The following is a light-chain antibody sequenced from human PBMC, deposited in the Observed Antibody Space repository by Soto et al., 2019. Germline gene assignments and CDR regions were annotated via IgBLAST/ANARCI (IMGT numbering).Light chain of an antibody. CDR1: QSISSY. Sequence: DIQMPQSPSSLSASVGDRVTITCRASQSISSYLNWYQQKPGKAPKLLIYAASSLQSGVPSRFSGSGSGTDFTLAISSLQPEDVATYYCQHSYSTPLTFGGGTKVEIK. CDR3: QHSYSTPLT. V-gene: IGKV1-39*01. CDR2: AAS. J-gene: IGKJ4*01.